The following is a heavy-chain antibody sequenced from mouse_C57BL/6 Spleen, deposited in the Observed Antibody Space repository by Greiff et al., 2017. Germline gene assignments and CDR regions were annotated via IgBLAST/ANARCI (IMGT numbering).Heavy chain of an antibody. D-gene: IGHD1-1*01. V-gene: IGHV1-26*01. Sequence: VQLQQSGPELVKPGASVKISCKASGYTFTDYYMNWVKQSHGKSLEWIGDINPNNGGTSYNQKFKGKATLTVDTSSSTAYMELRSLTSEDSAVYYCARRLLSWFAYWGQGTLVTVSA. CDR2: INPNNGGT. J-gene: IGHJ3*01. CDR1: GYTFTDYY. CDR3: ARRLLSWFAY.